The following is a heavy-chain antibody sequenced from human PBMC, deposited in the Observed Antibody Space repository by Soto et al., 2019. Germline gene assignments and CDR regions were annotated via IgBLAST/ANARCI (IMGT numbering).Heavy chain of an antibody. V-gene: IGHV1-69*08. CDR3: ARERSRYDRSGYYRPDY. Sequence: SVKVSCKASGDTFSTYSISWVRQAPGQGLEWLGGIIPILGTPSYAQRFQGRVTITADKSTSTAYMELSSLRSEDTAVYYCARERSRYDRSGYYRPDYWGQGTLDTVPS. CDR2: IIPILGTP. J-gene: IGHJ4*02. D-gene: IGHD3-22*01. CDR1: GDTFSTYS.